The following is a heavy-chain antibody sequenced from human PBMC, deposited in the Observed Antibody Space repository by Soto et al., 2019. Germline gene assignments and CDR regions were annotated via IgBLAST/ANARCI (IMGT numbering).Heavy chain of an antibody. CDR2: ISGSSSYI. J-gene: IGHJ4*02. V-gene: IGHV3-21*01. D-gene: IGHD1-1*01. CDR3: ARDLTGSYYFDY. CDR1: GFTLSSYF. Sequence: PGGSLRLSCAASGFTLSSYFMNWVRQAPGKGLEWVSSISGSSSYIYYADSVKGRFAISRDDAKNSLYLQMNSLRAEDTAVYYCARDLTGSYYFDYWGQGTLVTVSS.